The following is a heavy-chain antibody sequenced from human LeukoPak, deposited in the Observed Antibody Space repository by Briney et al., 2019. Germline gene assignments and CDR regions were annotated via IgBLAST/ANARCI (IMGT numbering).Heavy chain of an antibody. CDR2: ISGSAITT. D-gene: IGHD3-10*01. Sequence: GGSLRLSCTTSGFTFSNYAMSWVRQAPGKGLEWVSSISGSAITTYYADSVKGRLAISRDNSKNTLYLQMTSLRAEDTAVYYCAKDQRFGDLDDYRGQGTLVTVSS. J-gene: IGHJ4*02. CDR1: GFTFSNYA. CDR3: AKDQRFGDLDDY. V-gene: IGHV3-23*01.